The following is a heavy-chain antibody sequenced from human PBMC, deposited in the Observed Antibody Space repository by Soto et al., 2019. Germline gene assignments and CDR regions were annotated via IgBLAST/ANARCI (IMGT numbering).Heavy chain of an antibody. CDR1: GGTFSSYA. V-gene: IGHV1-69*13. Sequence: ASVKVSCKASGGTFSSYAISWVRQAPGQGLEWMGGIIPIFGTANYAQKFQGRVTITADESTSTAYMELSSLRSEDTAVYCCARAWTTVVTDAFDIWGQGTMVTVSS. CDR2: IIPIFGTA. D-gene: IGHD4-17*01. J-gene: IGHJ3*02. CDR3: ARAWTTVVTDAFDI.